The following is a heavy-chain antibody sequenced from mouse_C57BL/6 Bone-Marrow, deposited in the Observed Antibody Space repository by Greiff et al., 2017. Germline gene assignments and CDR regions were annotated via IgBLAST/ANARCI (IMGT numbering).Heavy chain of an antibody. CDR3: ARDAATVGSSWYFDV. V-gene: IGHV7-1*01. D-gene: IGHD1-1*01. CDR1: GFTFSDFY. CDR2: SRNKANDYTT. Sequence: EVQLVESGGGLVQSGRSLRLSCATSGFTFSDFYMEWVRQAPGKGLEWIAASRNKANDYTTEYSASVKGRFIVSRDTSQSILYLQMNALRAEDTAIYYCARDAATVGSSWYFDVWGTGTTVTVSS. J-gene: IGHJ1*03.